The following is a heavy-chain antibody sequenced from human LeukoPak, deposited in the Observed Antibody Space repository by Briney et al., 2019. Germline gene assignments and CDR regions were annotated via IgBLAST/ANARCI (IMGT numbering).Heavy chain of an antibody. D-gene: IGHD1-7*01. Sequence: ASVTVSCKTSGYTFSDYYVHWVRQAPGQGLEWMGWISPTSGGTKYAQKFQGRVAVTRDTSIRTAYMELTRLRSDDTAVYYCVRDGLNWNYDYWGQGTLVAVSS. J-gene: IGHJ4*02. CDR1: GYTFSDYY. CDR3: VRDGLNWNYDY. CDR2: ISPTSGGT. V-gene: IGHV1-2*02.